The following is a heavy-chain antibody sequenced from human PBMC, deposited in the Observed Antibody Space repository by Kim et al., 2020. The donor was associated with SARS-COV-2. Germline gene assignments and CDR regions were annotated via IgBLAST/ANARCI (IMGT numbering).Heavy chain of an antibody. Sequence: YYADSVTGRFTISRDNSKNTLYLQMNSLRAEDTAVYYCARADSSGYSFDYWGQGTLVTVSS. V-gene: IGHV3-30*01. CDR3: ARADSSGYSFDY. D-gene: IGHD3-22*01. J-gene: IGHJ4*02.